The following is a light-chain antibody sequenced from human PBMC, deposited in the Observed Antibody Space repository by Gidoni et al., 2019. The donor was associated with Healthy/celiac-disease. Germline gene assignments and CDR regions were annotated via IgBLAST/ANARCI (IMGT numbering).Light chain of an antibody. CDR2: DES. CDR3: QQYDNLPPYT. V-gene: IGKV1-33*01. J-gene: IGKJ2*01. Sequence: DIQITQSPSSLSASVGDRVTITCQASQDISNYLNWYQQKPGKAPKLLIYDESNLETGVPSRFSGSGSGTDFTFTISSLQTEDIATYYCQQYDNLPPYTFGQXTKLEIK. CDR1: QDISNY.